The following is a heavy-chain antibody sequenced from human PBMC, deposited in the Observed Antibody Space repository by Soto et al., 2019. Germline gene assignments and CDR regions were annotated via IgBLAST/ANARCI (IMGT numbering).Heavy chain of an antibody. CDR3: AREVVVPDAIPLT. Sequence: SETLSLTCTVSGGSISSGDYYLSWIRQPPGKGLEWIGYIYYSGSTYYNPSLKSRVTISVDTSKNQFSLKLSSVTAADTAVYYCAREVVVPDAIPLTWGQGTLVTVSP. J-gene: IGHJ4*02. CDR2: IYYSGST. D-gene: IGHD2-2*01. CDR1: GGSISSGDYY. V-gene: IGHV4-30-4*01.